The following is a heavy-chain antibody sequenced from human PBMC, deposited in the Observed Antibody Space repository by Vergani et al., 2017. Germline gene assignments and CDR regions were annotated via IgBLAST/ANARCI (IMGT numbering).Heavy chain of an antibody. CDR1: GGPISSYY. D-gene: IGHD3-22*01. J-gene: IGHJ6*03. Sequence: QVQLQESGPGLVKPSETLSLTCTVSGGPISSYYWSWIRQPPGKGLEWIGYIYYSGSTNYNPSLKSRVTISVDTSKNQFSLKLSSVTPADTAGYSCARGGDYYDSSGEYMDVWGQGTTVTVSS. CDR2: IYYSGST. V-gene: IGHV4-59*01. CDR3: ARGGDYYDSSGEYMDV.